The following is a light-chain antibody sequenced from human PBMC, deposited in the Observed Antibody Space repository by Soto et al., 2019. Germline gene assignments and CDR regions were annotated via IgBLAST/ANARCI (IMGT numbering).Light chain of an antibody. Sequence: ETVMTQSEATLSVSPGERATLSCRASQSIHTNLAWYQKKPGQPPRLLIYGASTRVTGIPTRFSGSGSGTEFTLTISSLQSEDFAVYYCQQYNNWPRTFGQGTKVEIK. V-gene: IGKV3-15*01. CDR3: QQYNNWPRT. J-gene: IGKJ1*01. CDR2: GAS. CDR1: QSIHTN.